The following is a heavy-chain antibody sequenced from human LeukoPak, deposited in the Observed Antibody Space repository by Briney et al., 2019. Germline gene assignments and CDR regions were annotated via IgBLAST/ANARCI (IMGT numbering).Heavy chain of an antibody. CDR1: GGSFSGYY. J-gene: IGHJ4*02. CDR3: ARTRRKPTAHLNFDY. Sequence: SETLSLTCAVYGGSFSGYYWTWIRQAPGKGLEWIGEINHSGSTNYNPSLKSRVTISVDTSKNQFSLKLSSVTAADTAVYYCARTRRKPTAHLNFDYWGQGTLVTVSS. V-gene: IGHV4-34*01. D-gene: IGHD2-2*01. CDR2: INHSGST.